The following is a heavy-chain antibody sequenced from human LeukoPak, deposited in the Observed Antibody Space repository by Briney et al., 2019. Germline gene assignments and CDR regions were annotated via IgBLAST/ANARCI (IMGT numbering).Heavy chain of an antibody. V-gene: IGHV4-38-2*01. Sequence: SETLSLTCAVSGYSISSGYYWGWIRQPPGKGLEWIGSIYHSGSTYYNPSLKSRVTISVDTSKNQFSLKLSSVTAADTAVYYCARTPDYGGETFFDYWGQGTLVTVSS. CDR1: GYSISSGYY. CDR2: IYHSGST. CDR3: ARTPDYGGETFFDY. J-gene: IGHJ4*02. D-gene: IGHD4-23*01.